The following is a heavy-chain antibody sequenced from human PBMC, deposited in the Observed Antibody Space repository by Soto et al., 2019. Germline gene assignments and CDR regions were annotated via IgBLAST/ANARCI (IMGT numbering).Heavy chain of an antibody. J-gene: IGHJ4*02. CDR3: ARVNAKDVLVVYVGAFDY. D-gene: IGHD2-8*01. V-gene: IGHV1-69*01. CDR1: GGTFSSYA. CDR2: IIPIFGTA. Sequence: QVQLVQSGAEVKKPGSSVKVSCKASGGTFSSYAISWVQQAPGQGLEWMGGIIPIFGTANYAKKFQGRVTITPEESTSTAYMELRSLRSEGTAVYYCARVNAKDVLVVYVGAFDYCGQGTLVTVSS.